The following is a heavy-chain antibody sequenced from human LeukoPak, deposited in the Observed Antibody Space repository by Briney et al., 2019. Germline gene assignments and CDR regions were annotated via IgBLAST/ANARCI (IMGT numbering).Heavy chain of an antibody. CDR2: ISSTGGDI. CDR3: ATDDRDYYYYYMDV. V-gene: IGHV3-21*01. CDR1: GFTFSIYG. J-gene: IGHJ6*03. D-gene: IGHD3-10*01. Sequence: PGGSLRLSCAASGFTFSIYGMNWVRQAPGKGLELVSSISSTGGDIYYADSVRGRFTISRDNAKNSLYLQLNRLRGEDTAVYFCATDDRDYYYYYMDVWGKGTTLTVSS.